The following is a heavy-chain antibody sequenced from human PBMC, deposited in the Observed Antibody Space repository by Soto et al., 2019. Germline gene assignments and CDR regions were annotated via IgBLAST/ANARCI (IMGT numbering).Heavy chain of an antibody. CDR1: GFTFSDNY. CDR3: DWDIIE. V-gene: IGHV3-72*01. D-gene: IGHD1-20*01. Sequence: PGGSLRLSCAASGFTFSDNYIDWVRQAPGKGLEWVGRIRNKANSYRTEYAASVRGRFTISRDDSKNSLYLQMNSLKTEDTAVYYCDWDIIERGQGTLVTVSS. CDR2: IRNKANSYRT. J-gene: IGHJ4*02.